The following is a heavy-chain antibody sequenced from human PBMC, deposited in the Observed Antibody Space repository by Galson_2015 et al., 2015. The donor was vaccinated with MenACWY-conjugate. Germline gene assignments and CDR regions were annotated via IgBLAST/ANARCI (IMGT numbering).Heavy chain of an antibody. CDR1: GFTVSSNY. D-gene: IGHD6-19*01. J-gene: IGHJ3*01. Sequence: SLRLSCAVSGFTVSSNYMGWVRQAPGQGLEWVSLIYSGGWTNYADSVKGRFTISRDDSKNTQYLQMNSLRAEDTAVYYCVRDQWRQWLVHGNDAFDLWGQGTKVTVSS. CDR2: IYSGGWT. CDR3: VRDQWRQWLVHGNDAFDL. V-gene: IGHV3-53*01.